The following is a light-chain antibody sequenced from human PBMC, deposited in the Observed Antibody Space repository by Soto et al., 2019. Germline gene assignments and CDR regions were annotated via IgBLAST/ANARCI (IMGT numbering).Light chain of an antibody. Sequence: EIVLTQSPGTLSLSPGERAARSCRASQSVSSTYLIWYQQKPGQAPRLLIYGASSRATGVPDRFSGGGSGTDFTLSISRLEPEDFAVYYCQQYGGSITFGGGTKVDIK. J-gene: IGKJ4*01. V-gene: IGKV3-20*01. CDR2: GAS. CDR3: QQYGGSIT. CDR1: QSVSSTY.